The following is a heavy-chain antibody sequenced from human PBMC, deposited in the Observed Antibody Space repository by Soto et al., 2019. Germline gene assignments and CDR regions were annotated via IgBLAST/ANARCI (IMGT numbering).Heavy chain of an antibody. CDR2: IIPIFGTA. J-gene: IGHJ4*02. V-gene: IGHV1-69*13. CDR3: AQAYCTNGVCYPFDY. Sequence: GASVKVSCKASGGTFSSYAISWVRQAPGQGLEWMGGIIPIFGTANYAQKFQGRVTITADESTSTAYMELSSLRSEDTAVYYCAQAYCTNGVCYPFDYWGQGTLVTVSS. D-gene: IGHD2-8*01. CDR1: GGTFSSYA.